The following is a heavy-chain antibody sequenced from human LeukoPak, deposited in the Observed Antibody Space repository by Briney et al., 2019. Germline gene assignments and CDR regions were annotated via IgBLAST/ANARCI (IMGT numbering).Heavy chain of an antibody. CDR2: IKQDGSEK. Sequence: GGSLRLSCTASGFTFRSYWMSWVRQAPGKGLEWVANIKQDGSEKYYVDSVKGRFSISRDNAKNSLYLQMNSLRAEDTAVYYGAANGGPFDFWGQGTLVTVSS. D-gene: IGHD4-23*01. V-gene: IGHV3-7*05. J-gene: IGHJ4*02. CDR3: AANGGPFDF. CDR1: GFTFRSYW.